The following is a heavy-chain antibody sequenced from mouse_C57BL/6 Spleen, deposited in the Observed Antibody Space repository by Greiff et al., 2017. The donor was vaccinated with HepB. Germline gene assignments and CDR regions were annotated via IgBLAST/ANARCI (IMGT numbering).Heavy chain of an antibody. D-gene: IGHD1-1*01. V-gene: IGHV1-22*01. CDR2: INPNNGGT. J-gene: IGHJ2*01. Sequence: VQLQQSGPELVKPGASVKMSCKASGYTFTDYNMHWVKQSHGKSLEWIGYINPNNGGTSYNQKFKGKATLTVNKSSSTAYMELRSLTSEDSAVYYCAGTYYYGSSFLFDYWGQGTTLTVSS. CDR1: GYTFTDYN. CDR3: AGTYYYGSSFLFDY.